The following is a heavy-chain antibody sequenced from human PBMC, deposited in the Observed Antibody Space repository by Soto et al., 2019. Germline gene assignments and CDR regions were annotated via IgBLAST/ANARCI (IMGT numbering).Heavy chain of an antibody. Sequence: SETLSLTCTVSGGSISSSSYYWGWIRQPPGKGLEWIGSIYYSGSTYYNPSLKSRGTISVDTSKNQFSLKLSSVTAADTAVYYCAGQDYDFWSLGSDLGYHYVMAVWGQGTTVTVSS. D-gene: IGHD3-3*01. CDR3: AGQDYDFWSLGSDLGYHYVMAV. V-gene: IGHV4-39*01. CDR1: GGSISSSSYY. J-gene: IGHJ6*02. CDR2: IYYSGST.